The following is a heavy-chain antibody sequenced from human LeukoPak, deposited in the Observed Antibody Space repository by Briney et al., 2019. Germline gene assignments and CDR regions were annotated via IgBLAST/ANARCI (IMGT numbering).Heavy chain of an antibody. CDR1: GYTFTGYY. Sequence: EASVKVSCKASGYTFTGYYMHWVRQAPGQGLEWMGWINPNSGGTNYAQKFQGWVTMTRDTSISTAYMELSRLRSDDTAVYYCARDMVVGATYFDYWGQGTLVTVSS. V-gene: IGHV1-2*04. D-gene: IGHD1-26*01. CDR3: ARDMVVGATYFDY. CDR2: INPNSGGT. J-gene: IGHJ4*02.